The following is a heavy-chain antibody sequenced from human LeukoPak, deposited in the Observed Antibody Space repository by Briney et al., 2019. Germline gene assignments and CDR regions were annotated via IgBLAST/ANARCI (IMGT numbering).Heavy chain of an antibody. CDR3: AKVGCGSGYCAFEF. CDR2: ISYDGSNI. V-gene: IGHV3-30*18. Sequence: PGRSLRLSCVASGRTCSSYGMHWVRQAPGKGLEWVAVISYDGSNIYEAASVKGRFTISRDHYKNTLYLQMTSLRAEDTAVYYCAKVGCGSGYCAFEFWRQGTMVSVSS. D-gene: IGHD3-22*01. J-gene: IGHJ4*02. CDR1: GRTCSSYG.